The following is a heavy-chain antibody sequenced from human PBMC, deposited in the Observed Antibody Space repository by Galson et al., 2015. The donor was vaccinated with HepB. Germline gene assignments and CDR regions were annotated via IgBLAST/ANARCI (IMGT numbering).Heavy chain of an antibody. CDR1: GFTFSSYS. J-gene: IGHJ4*02. V-gene: IGHV3-21*01. CDR2: ISSSSSYI. CDR3: ARGTAWRVPAAMDY. Sequence: SLRLSCAASGFTFSSYSMNWVRQAPGKGLEWVSSISSSSSYIYYADSVKGRFTISRDNAKNSLYLQMNSLRAEDTAVYYCARGTAWRVPAAMDYWGQGTLVTVSS. D-gene: IGHD2-2*01.